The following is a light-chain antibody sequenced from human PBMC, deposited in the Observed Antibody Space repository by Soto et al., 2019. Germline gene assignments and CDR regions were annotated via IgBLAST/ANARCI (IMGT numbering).Light chain of an antibody. Sequence: DFQLTQSPASLSASVGDRVTITCRASQSIHTSLNWLQVQPGKAPRVLIFGASSLQSGVPRRFSGSGSGTDFSLTISSRQPEDFATYYCQQTFSKIVTFGGGTRVEMK. CDR1: QSIHTS. J-gene: IGKJ4*01. CDR2: GAS. CDR3: QQTFSKIVT. V-gene: IGKV1-39*01.